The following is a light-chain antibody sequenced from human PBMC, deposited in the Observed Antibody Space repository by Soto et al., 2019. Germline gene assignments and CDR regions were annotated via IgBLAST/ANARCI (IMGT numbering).Light chain of an antibody. Sequence: QSALTQPASVSGSPGQSITISCTGTSSDVGSYNLVSWYQQQPGKAPKVLIYEGSKRPSGVSARFSGSKSGNTASLTLSGLQAEDEADYYCCSFADSSIWVFGGGTKLTVL. CDR1: SSDVGSYNL. V-gene: IGLV2-23*01. CDR2: EGS. CDR3: CSFADSSIWV. J-gene: IGLJ3*02.